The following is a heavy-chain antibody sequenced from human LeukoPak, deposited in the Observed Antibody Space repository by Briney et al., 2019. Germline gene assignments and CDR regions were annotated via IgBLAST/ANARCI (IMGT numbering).Heavy chain of an antibody. V-gene: IGHV3-23*01. CDR3: AKGSVTTTPTTEYFDS. CDR2: ISGNGAYT. D-gene: IGHD4-11*01. CDR1: GFTFSSYA. J-gene: IGHJ4*02. Sequence: GGSLRLSCAASGFTFSSYAMSWVRQAPGKGLEWVSVISGNGAYTNYVDSVKGRFTMSRDNSKNTLYLQMNSLRAEDTAVYYCAKGSVTTTPTTEYFDSWGQGTLVSVSS.